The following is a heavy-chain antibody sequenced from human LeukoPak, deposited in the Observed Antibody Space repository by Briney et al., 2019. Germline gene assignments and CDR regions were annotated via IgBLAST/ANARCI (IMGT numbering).Heavy chain of an antibody. D-gene: IGHD3-3*01. CDR1: GGSINSSIYY. CDR2: IYYSGST. CDR3: ARRRVPIFGVVTFDY. Sequence: SETLSLTCTVSGGSINSSIYYWGWIRQPPGKGLEWIGNIYYSGSTSYSPSLKSRVTISVDTSKNQFSLKLSSVTAADTAVYYCARRRVPIFGVVTFDYWGQGTLVTVSS. V-gene: IGHV4-39*01. J-gene: IGHJ4*02.